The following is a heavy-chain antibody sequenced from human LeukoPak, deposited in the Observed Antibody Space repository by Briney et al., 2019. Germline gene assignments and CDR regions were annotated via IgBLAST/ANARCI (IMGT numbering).Heavy chain of an antibody. J-gene: IGHJ4*02. V-gene: IGHV3-64*01. Sequence: GGSLRLSCAASGFTFSSYAMHWVRQAPGKGLEYVPGISSDGGSPFHVNSVKGRFTISRDNSKDTLYLQMGSLRAEDMAVYYCAREYCSGGRCHYYFDYWGQGTLVTVSS. CDR3: AREYCSGGRCHYYFDY. D-gene: IGHD2-15*01. CDR1: GFTFSSYA. CDR2: ISSDGGSP.